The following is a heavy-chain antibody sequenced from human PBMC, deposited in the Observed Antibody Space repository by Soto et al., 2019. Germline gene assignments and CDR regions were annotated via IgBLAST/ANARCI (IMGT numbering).Heavy chain of an antibody. CDR1: GFTFSDYY. V-gene: IGHV3-11*01. J-gene: IGHJ4*02. D-gene: IGHD1-26*01. CDR3: ARLAYSELLVDY. CDR2: ISSSGSTI. Sequence: GGSLRLSCAASGFTFSDYYMSWIRQAPGKGLEWVSYISSSGSTIYYADSVKGRFTISRDNAKNSLYLQMNSPRAEDTAVYYCARLAYSELLVDYWGQGTLVTVSS.